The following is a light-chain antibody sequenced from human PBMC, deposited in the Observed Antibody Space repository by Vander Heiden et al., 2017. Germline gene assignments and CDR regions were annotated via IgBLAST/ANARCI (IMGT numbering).Light chain of an antibody. Sequence: EIVLTQSSRTLSLSPGERATLSCRASQSVSSSHLAWYQQKPGRAPRLLIYQTSSRATGIPDRFSGSGSGTDFTLTISRLEPEDFAVYYCQQYGSSPRTFGQGTKVEIK. CDR3: QQYGSSPRT. J-gene: IGKJ1*01. CDR1: QSVSSSH. CDR2: QTS. V-gene: IGKV3-20*01.